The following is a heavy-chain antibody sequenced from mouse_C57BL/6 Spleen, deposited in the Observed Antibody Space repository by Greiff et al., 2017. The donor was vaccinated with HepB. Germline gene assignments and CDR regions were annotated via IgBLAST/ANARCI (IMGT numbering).Heavy chain of an antibody. D-gene: IGHD1-1*01. V-gene: IGHV1-42*01. Sequence: VQLQQSGPELVKPGASVKISCKASGYSFTGYYMNWVKQSPEKSLEWIGEINPSTGGTTYNQKFKAKATLTVDKSSSTAYMQLKSLTSEDSAVYYCAKGADYSYYFDYWGQGTTLTVSS. CDR3: AKGADYSYYFDY. J-gene: IGHJ2*01. CDR1: GYSFTGYY. CDR2: INPSTGGT.